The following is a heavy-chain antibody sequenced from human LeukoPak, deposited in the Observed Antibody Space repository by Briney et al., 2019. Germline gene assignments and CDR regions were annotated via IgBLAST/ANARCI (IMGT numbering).Heavy chain of an antibody. V-gene: IGHV4-30-2*01. J-gene: IGHJ5*02. CDR2: IYHSGST. D-gene: IGHD3-10*01. CDR1: GGSISSGGYS. CDR3: AREVSMVRGVSWFDP. Sequence: TLSLTCTVSGGSISSGGYSWSWIRQPPGKGLEWIGYIYHSGSTYYNPSLKSRVTISVDRSKNQFSLKLSSVTAADTAVYYCAREVSMVRGVSWFDPWGQGTLVTVSS.